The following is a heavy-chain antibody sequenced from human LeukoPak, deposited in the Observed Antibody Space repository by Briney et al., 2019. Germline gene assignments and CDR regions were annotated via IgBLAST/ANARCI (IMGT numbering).Heavy chain of an antibody. Sequence: GGSLRLSCAGSGFSVSNYYMGWVRQAPGKGLEWVSLIRDSGETFYADSVKGRFTISRDNSKNTMYLQMNRLRVEDTAVYFCARDRAVTQDWVEFDPWGQGTLVTVSS. CDR2: IRDSGET. CDR1: GFSVSNYY. D-gene: IGHD4-17*01. CDR3: ARDRAVTQDWVEFDP. J-gene: IGHJ5*02. V-gene: IGHV3-66*03.